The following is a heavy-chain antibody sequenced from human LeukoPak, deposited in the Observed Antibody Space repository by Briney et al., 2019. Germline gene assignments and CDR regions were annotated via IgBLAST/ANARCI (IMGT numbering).Heavy chain of an antibody. CDR1: GFTFSASP. V-gene: IGHV3-73*01. CDR2: ITGTYAT. J-gene: IGHJ4*02. D-gene: IGHD2-2*02. CDR3: TREGCGATSCYTNDY. Sequence: GGSLRLSCAASGFTFSASPMHWVRQASGRGLEWVGRITGTYATAYSASVKGRFTISRDDSKYTTYLQMNSLETEDTAVYYCTREGCGATSCYTNDYWGQGTLVTVSS.